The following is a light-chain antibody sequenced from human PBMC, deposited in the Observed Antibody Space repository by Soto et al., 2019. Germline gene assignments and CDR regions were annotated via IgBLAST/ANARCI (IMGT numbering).Light chain of an antibody. CDR3: AAGDDSLNGVV. CDR2: SNS. J-gene: IGLJ2*01. V-gene: IGLV1-44*01. CDR1: SSNIGSNT. Sequence: QSVLTQPPSASGTPGQRVTISCSGSSSNIGSNTVNWYQQLPGTAPKLLIYSNSQRPSGVPDRFSGSKSGTSASLAISGLQSEDEADYYCAAGDDSLNGVVFGGWTKLTVL.